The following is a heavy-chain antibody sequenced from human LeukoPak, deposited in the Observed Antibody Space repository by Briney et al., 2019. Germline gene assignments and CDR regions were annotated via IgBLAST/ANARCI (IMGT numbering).Heavy chain of an antibody. J-gene: IGHJ4*02. Sequence: GGSLRLSCVASGFTFSNAWMTWVRQAPGKGPEWVGRIKSKTNGGTTAYTAPVKGRFTISRDDSKNTLYLQMNSLKTEDTAVYYCTTQDSFDYWGQGTLVTVSS. CDR3: TTQDSFDY. CDR1: GFTFSNAW. D-gene: IGHD2-15*01. CDR2: IKSKTNGGTT. V-gene: IGHV3-15*01.